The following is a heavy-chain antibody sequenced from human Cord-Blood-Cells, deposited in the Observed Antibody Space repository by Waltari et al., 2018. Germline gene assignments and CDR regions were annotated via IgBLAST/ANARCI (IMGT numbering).Heavy chain of an antibody. V-gene: IGHV4-38-2*01. CDR2: IYHSGGT. D-gene: IGHD6-13*01. CDR1: GYSISSGYY. Sequence: QVQLQESGRGLVKPSETLSLTCAVTGYSISSGYYWGSIRQPPGKGLEWIGSIYHSGGTYYNPSLKSRVTISVDTSKNQFSLKLSSVTAADTAVYYCARVGIAAAGTSHWFDPWGQGTLVTVSS. J-gene: IGHJ5*02. CDR3: ARVGIAAAGTSHWFDP.